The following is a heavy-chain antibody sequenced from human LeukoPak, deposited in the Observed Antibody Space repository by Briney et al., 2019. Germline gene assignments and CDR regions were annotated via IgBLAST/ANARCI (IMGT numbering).Heavy chain of an antibody. D-gene: IGHD1-26*01. V-gene: IGHV3-21*01. CDR1: GFTFSGYS. CDR3: ARAAAGRYSGSYYSPFDY. Sequence: GGSLRLSCAASGFTFSGYSMNWVRQAPGKGLEWVSSISSSSSYIYYADSVKGRFTISRDNAKNSLYLQMNSLRAEDTAVYYCARAAAGRYSGSYYSPFDYWGQGTLVTVSS. J-gene: IGHJ4*02. CDR2: ISSSSSYI.